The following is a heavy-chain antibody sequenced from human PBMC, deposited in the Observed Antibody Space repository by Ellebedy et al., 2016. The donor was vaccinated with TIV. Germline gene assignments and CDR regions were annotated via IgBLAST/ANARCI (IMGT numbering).Heavy chain of an antibody. J-gene: IGHJ4*02. CDR1: GFTFSNYG. CDR3: AKDSEGYCSGGTCHYPDY. Sequence: GGSLRLXXAASGFTFSNYGMQWVRQAPGKGLEWVAVVSYDGNNKYYADSVKGRFTISRDNSNNTLSLQMNSLRVEDTAVYYCAKDSEGYCSGGTCHYPDYWGQGTLVTVSS. CDR2: VSYDGNNK. D-gene: IGHD2-15*01. V-gene: IGHV3-30*18.